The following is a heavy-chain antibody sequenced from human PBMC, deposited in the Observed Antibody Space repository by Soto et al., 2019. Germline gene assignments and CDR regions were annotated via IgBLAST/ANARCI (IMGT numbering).Heavy chain of an antibody. V-gene: IGHV1-46*01. CDR1: GYTFTSYY. Sequence: ASVKVSFKASGYTFTSYYMHWLRQAPGQGLEWMGIINPSGGSTSYAQKFQGRVTMTRDTSTSTVYMELSSLRSEDTAVYYCASFHNCNYKNGDAFDIWGQGTMVTVSS. CDR3: ASFHNCNYKNGDAFDI. CDR2: INPSGGST. D-gene: IGHD1-7*01. J-gene: IGHJ3*02.